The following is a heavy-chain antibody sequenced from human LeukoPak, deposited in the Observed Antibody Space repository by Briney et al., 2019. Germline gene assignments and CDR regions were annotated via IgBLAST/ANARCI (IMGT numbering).Heavy chain of an antibody. J-gene: IGHJ4*02. CDR3: ARLQDGLLGFGN. V-gene: IGHV5-51*01. CDR2: IYPGDSDT. Sequence: GESLKICCRGGGYSIRDYWIGLVRPMPGKGLDLMGIIYPGDSDTRYGPSFQGQVTISVDKSISTAYLQWSSLKASDTAMYYCARLQDGLLGFGNWGQGTLVTVSS. CDR1: GYSIRDYW. D-gene: IGHD3-10*01.